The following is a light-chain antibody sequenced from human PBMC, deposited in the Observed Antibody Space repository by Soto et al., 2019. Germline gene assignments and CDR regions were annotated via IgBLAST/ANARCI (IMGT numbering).Light chain of an antibody. V-gene: IGLV2-8*01. CDR3: SSYTGGNPSYV. J-gene: IGLJ1*01. CDR2: EVT. Sequence: QSVLTQPPSASGSPGQSVTISCTGTSXDVGGYDYVSWYQQHPGKAPKLMIYEVTIRPSGVSDRFSGSKSGNTASLTVSGLQAEDEADYYCSSYTGGNPSYVFGTGTKVNLL. CDR1: SXDVGGYDY.